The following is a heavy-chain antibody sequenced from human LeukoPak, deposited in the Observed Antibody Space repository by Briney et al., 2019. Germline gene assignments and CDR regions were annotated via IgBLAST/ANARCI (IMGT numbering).Heavy chain of an antibody. V-gene: IGHV3-21*01. J-gene: IGHJ5*02. D-gene: IGHD3-16*02. CDR1: GFTFSSYS. Sequence: GGSLRLSCAASGFTFSSYSMNWVRQAPGKGLEWVSSISSSSSYIYYAGSVKGRFTISKDNAKNSLYLQMNSLRAEDTAVYYCASREIIGKGFDPWGQGTLVTVSS. CDR3: ASREIIGKGFDP. CDR2: ISSSSSYI.